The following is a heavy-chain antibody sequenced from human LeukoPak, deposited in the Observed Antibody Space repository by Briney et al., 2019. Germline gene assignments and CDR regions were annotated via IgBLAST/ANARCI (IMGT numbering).Heavy chain of an antibody. D-gene: IGHD2-2*01. Sequence: GGSLRLSCAASGFTVSSNYMSWVRQAPGKGLEWVSVIYSGGSTYYADSVKGRFTISRDNSKNTLYLQIASLRAEDTAVYDCARGTHGPWGQGTLVTVSS. J-gene: IGHJ5*02. CDR2: IYSGGST. CDR3: ARGTHGP. V-gene: IGHV3-53*01. CDR1: GFTVSSNY.